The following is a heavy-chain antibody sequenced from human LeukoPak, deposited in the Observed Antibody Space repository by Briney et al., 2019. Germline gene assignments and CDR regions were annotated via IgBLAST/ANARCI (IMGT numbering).Heavy chain of an antibody. D-gene: IGHD6-13*01. Sequence: SETLSLTCVVSGVSISSSHWWSWVRQPPGKGLEWIGEIYHSGSTNYNPSLKSRVTISVDKSKNQFSLKLSSVTAADTAVYFCATGATYGSTWLDGSWTRRGLRRFDYWGQGTLGTVSS. CDR3: ATGATYGSTWLDGSWTRRGLRRFDY. J-gene: IGHJ4*02. CDR1: GVSISSSHW. CDR2: IYHSGST. V-gene: IGHV4-4*02.